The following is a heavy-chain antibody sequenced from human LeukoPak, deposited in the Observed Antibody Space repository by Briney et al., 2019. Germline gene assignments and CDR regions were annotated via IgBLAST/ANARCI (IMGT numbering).Heavy chain of an antibody. CDR3: ARVRGGSGSYRDENGMDV. J-gene: IGHJ6*02. CDR1: GGSISSYY. D-gene: IGHD3-10*01. Sequence: SETLSLTCTVSGGSISSYYWSWIRQPPGKGLEWIGYIYYSGSTNYNPSLKSRVTISVDTSKNQFSLKLSSVTAADTAVYYCARVRGGSGSYRDENGMDVWGQGTTVTVSS. CDR2: IYYSGST. V-gene: IGHV4-59*01.